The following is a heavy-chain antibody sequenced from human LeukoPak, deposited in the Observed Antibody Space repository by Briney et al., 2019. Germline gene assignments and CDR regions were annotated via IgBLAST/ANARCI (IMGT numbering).Heavy chain of an antibody. CDR1: GYTFTYYY. CDR3: ATDEGGGGKSVG. V-gene: IGHV1-46*01. J-gene: IGHJ4*02. CDR2: INPSGGST. D-gene: IGHD4-23*01. Sequence: ASVKVSCKASGYTFTYYYIHWVRQAPGQGLEWMGIINPSGGSTSYAQKFQGRVTVTRDTSTSTVYMDLNSLRSEDTAVYYCATDEGGGGKSVGWGQGTLVTVSS.